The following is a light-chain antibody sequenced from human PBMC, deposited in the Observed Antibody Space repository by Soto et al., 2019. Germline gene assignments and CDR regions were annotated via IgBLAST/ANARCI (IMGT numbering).Light chain of an antibody. CDR3: QQYGSSPLT. CDR2: GAS. Sequence: EIVLTQSPGTLSLSPGERATLSCRASQSGSSSYLAWYQQKPGQAPRLLIHGASSRATGIPDRFSGSGSGTDFTLTISRLEPEDFALYYCQQYGSSPLTSGGGTNVDIK. J-gene: IGKJ4*01. V-gene: IGKV3-20*01. CDR1: QSGSSSY.